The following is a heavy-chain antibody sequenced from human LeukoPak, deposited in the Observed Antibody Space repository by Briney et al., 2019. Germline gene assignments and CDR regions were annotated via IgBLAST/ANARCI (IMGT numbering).Heavy chain of an antibody. J-gene: IGHJ6*03. CDR1: GYSFTNYW. CDR2: IYPGDSDT. V-gene: IGHV5-51*01. CDR3: ARHVAHPPYYYYYMDV. Sequence: GESLKISCKGSGYSFTNYWIGWVRQMPGKGLEWMGIIYPGDSDTRYSPSFQGQVTISADKSISTAYLQWSSLKASDTAMYYCARHVAHPPYYYYYMDVWGKGTTVTVSS.